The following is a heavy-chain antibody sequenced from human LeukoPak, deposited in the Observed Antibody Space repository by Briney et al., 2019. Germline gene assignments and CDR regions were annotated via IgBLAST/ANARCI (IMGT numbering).Heavy chain of an antibody. V-gene: IGHV3-30*04. CDR3: AKGYDSSGYYLGYYFDY. D-gene: IGHD3-22*01. CDR1: GFTFNNYA. Sequence: GGSLRLSCAASGFTFNNYAMSWVRQAPGKGLEWVAVISYDENDKYYADSVKGRFTISRDNSKNTLYLQMNSLRAEDTAVYYCAKGYDSSGYYLGYYFDYWGQGTLVTVSS. J-gene: IGHJ4*02. CDR2: ISYDENDK.